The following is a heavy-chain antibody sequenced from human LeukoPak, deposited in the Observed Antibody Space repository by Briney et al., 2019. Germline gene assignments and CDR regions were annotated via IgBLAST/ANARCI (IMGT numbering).Heavy chain of an antibody. CDR2: SDPNTGAT. V-gene: IGHV1-2*07. D-gene: IGHD3-10*01. CDR1: GYSFTSFY. J-gene: IGHJ4*02. CDR3: ARANPYDNKGYSPELRY. Sequence: VASVQVSCKTSGYSFTSFYIHWLRQAPGQGFEWIGWSDPNTGATKYEHFQGRVTMTTDTSIRTAYMDLTRLTSDDTAVYYCARANPYDNKGYSPELRYWGQGTLVTVSS.